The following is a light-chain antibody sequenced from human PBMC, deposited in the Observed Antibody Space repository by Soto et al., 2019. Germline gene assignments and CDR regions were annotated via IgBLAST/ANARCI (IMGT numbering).Light chain of an antibody. Sequence: QSVLTQPASVSGSPGQSITISCTGTSSDVGGYNYVSWYQQHPGKAPKLMIYDVSNRPSGVSNRFSGSKSGNTASLTISGLQAEDEADYYCSSYTSSSLTVFGTGTKVTLL. CDR2: DVS. CDR3: SSYTSSSLTV. J-gene: IGLJ1*01. CDR1: SSDVGGYNY. V-gene: IGLV2-14*01.